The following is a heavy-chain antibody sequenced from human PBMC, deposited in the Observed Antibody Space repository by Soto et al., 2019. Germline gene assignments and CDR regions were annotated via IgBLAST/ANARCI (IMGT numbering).Heavy chain of an antibody. D-gene: IGHD3-10*01. CDR3: ARHRGFGDL. CDR2: IYYSGST. J-gene: IGHJ4*02. CDR1: GCNIISYY. V-gene: IGHV4-59*01. Sequence: SETLSLTSTVSGCNIISYYWSWIRQSPGKGLEYIGYIYYSGSTNYNPSLKSRLTISVDTSKNQFSLKLRSVAAADTAVYYCARHRGFGDLWGQGTLVTVSS.